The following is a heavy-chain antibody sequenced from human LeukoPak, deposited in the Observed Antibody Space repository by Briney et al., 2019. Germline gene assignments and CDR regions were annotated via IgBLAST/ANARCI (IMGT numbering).Heavy chain of an antibody. D-gene: IGHD1-26*01. V-gene: IGHV3-30*04. J-gene: IGHJ4*02. CDR1: GFTFSSYA. Sequence: PGGSLRLSCAASGFTFSSYAMHWVRQAPGKGLEWVAVISYDGSNKYYADSVKGRFTISRDNSKNTLYLQMNSLRAEDTAVYYCARIYSGSSDIDYWGQGTLVTVSS. CDR3: ARIYSGSSDIDY. CDR2: ISYDGSNK.